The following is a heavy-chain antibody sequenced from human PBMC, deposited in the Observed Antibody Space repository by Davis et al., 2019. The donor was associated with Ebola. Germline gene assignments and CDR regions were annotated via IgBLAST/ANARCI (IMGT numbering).Heavy chain of an antibody. CDR1: GFTFSDYY. CDR3: AREGFVGFDY. Sequence: GGSLRLSCAASGFTFSDYYMTWIRQAPGKGLEWVSYISSGGTTLYYADSVTGRFTISRDNTKNSLYLQMNSLRAEDTAVYYCAREGFVGFDYWGQGTLVTVSS. J-gene: IGHJ4*02. V-gene: IGHV3-11*01. D-gene: IGHD3-10*01. CDR2: ISSGGTTL.